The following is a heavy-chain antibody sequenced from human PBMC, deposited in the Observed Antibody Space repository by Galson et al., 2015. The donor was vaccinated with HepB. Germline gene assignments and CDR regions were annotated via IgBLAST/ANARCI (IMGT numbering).Heavy chain of an antibody. CDR2: MTTDGDNQ. D-gene: IGHD3-22*01. CDR1: EFTLTNYD. J-gene: IGHJ4*02. Sequence: SLRLSCAASEFTLTNYDINWVRQAPGKGLQWVAVMTTDGDNQYYAESVKGRFTISRDNSKNTLYLQMNSLRADDTAVYYCARDRYYYDSSGYYGDYWGQGTLVTVSS. CDR3: ARDRYYYDSSGYYGDY. V-gene: IGHV3-30*03.